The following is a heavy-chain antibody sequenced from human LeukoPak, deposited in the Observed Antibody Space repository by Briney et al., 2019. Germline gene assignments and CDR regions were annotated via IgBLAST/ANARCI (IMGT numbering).Heavy chain of an antibody. Sequence: ASVKVSCKASGYTFSGYYMHWVRQAPGKGLEWMGGFDPEDGETIYAQKFQGRVTMTEDTSTDTAYMELSSLRSEDTAVYYCATVRRPYYYYMDVWGKGTTVTISS. D-gene: IGHD1-1*01. CDR1: GYTFSGYY. J-gene: IGHJ6*03. CDR3: ATVRRPYYYYMDV. V-gene: IGHV1-24*01. CDR2: FDPEDGET.